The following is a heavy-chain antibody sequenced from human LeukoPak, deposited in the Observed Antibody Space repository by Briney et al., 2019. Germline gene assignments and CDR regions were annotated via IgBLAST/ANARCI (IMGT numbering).Heavy chain of an antibody. Sequence: PGGSLRLSCAASGFTFSSYGMHWVRQAPGKGLEWVAVISYDGSNKYYADSVKGRFTISRDNSKNTLYLQMNSLRAEDTAVYYCAKNGRSGYEYYYGMDVWGQGTTVTVSS. D-gene: IGHD5-12*01. CDR1: GFTFSSYG. J-gene: IGHJ6*02. CDR2: ISYDGSNK. V-gene: IGHV3-30*18. CDR3: AKNGRSGYEYYYGMDV.